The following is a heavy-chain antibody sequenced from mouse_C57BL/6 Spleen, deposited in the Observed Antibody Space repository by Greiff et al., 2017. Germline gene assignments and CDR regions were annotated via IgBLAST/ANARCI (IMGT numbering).Heavy chain of an antibody. D-gene: IGHD4-1*01. V-gene: IGHV5-16*01. CDR3: AREGLGRYDFDD. Sequence: EVQLVESEGGLVQPGSSMKLSCTASGFTFSDYYMAWVRQVPEKGLEWVANINYDGSSTYYLDSLKSRFIISRDNAKNILYLQMSSLKSEDTATYYCAREGLGRYDFDDWGQGTTLTVSS. CDR2: INYDGSST. J-gene: IGHJ2*01. CDR1: GFTFSDYY.